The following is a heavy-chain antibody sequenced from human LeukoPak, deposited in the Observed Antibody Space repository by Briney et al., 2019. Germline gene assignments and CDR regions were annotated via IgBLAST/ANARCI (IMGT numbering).Heavy chain of an antibody. D-gene: IGHD6-6*01. V-gene: IGHV1-18*01. CDR2: ISAYNGNT. CDR1: GYTFTSYG. Sequence: VASVKVSCKASGYTFTSYGISWVRQAPGQGLEWMGWISAYNGNTNYAQKLQGRVTMTTDTSTSTAYMELGSLRSDDTAVYYCARDRIAALTPFGYYYYYGMDVWGQGTTVTVSS. J-gene: IGHJ6*02. CDR3: ARDRIAALTPFGYYYYYGMDV.